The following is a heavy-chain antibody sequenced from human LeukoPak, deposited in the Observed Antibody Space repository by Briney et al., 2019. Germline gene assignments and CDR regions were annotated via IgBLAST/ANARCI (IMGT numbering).Heavy chain of an antibody. Sequence: PGGSLRLSCAASGFTFSSYSMNWVRQAPGKGLEWVSSISSSSSYIYYADSLKGRFTISRDNAKNSLYLQMNSLSAEDTAVYYCARVKSRGDYVFDYWGQGTLVTVSS. CDR1: GFTFSSYS. CDR3: ARVKSRGDYVFDY. V-gene: IGHV3-21*01. J-gene: IGHJ4*02. D-gene: IGHD4-17*01. CDR2: ISSSSSYI.